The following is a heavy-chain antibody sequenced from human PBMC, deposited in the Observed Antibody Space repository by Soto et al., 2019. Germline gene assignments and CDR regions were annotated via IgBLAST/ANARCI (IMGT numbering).Heavy chain of an antibody. CDR1: GFTFSSYA. V-gene: IGHV3-23*01. CDR2: ISGSGGKT. Sequence: GGSLRLSCAASGFTFSSYAMNWVRQAPGKGLEWASGISGSGGKTYYADSVKGRFTISRDNSKNTLYLQMNSLRAEDTAIYYCAKVFTIVQGINRYFEYWGQGTLVTVPP. CDR3: AKVFTIVQGINRYFEY. J-gene: IGHJ4*02. D-gene: IGHD3-10*01.